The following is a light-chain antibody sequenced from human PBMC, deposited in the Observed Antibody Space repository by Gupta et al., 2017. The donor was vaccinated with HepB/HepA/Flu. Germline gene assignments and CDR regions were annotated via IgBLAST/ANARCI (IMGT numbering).Light chain of an antibody. CDR3: QVWDSTIDHVM. J-gene: IGLJ3*02. Sequence: SYVPPQPPSMAVASGTTATITCEANHIETKTVNWYQQKPVQAPMVVVYYDRDRHSGIPERFVGSNSGSNSGNTATLTISRVEAGDEADYYCQVWDSTIDHVMFGGGTKLTVL. CDR1: HIETKT. CDR2: YDR. V-gene: IGLV3-21*03.